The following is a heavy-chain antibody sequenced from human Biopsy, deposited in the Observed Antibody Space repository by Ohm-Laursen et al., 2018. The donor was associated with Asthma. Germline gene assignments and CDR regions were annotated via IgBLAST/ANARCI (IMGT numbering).Heavy chain of an antibody. CDR3: ARGYSGSDRVVYYYSGMEV. CDR1: GGSFSNYA. J-gene: IGHJ6*02. Sequence: SVKVSCKASGGSFSNYAISWVRQAPRQAIEWMGGLIPVLGTADYAQMFEGRVTITADESTSTAYMELSSLRSEDTAVYYCARGYSGSDRVVYYYSGMEVWGPGTTVTVSS. D-gene: IGHD1-26*01. CDR2: LIPVLGTA. V-gene: IGHV1-69*01.